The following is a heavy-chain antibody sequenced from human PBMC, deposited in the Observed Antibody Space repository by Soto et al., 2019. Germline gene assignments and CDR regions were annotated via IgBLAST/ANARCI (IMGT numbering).Heavy chain of an antibody. Sequence: EVQVLESGGGLVQPGGSLRLSCAASGFTCSNYAMTWVRQAPGMGLEWVAGISGSGGGTYYADSVKGRFTISRDNSKNTLFLQMDSLRAEDTAVFYCARVGKYTYGYEASYFDSWGQGALVIVSS. V-gene: IGHV3-23*01. CDR2: ISGSGGGT. CDR3: ARVGKYTYGYEASYFDS. D-gene: IGHD5-18*01. CDR1: GFTCSNYA. J-gene: IGHJ4*02.